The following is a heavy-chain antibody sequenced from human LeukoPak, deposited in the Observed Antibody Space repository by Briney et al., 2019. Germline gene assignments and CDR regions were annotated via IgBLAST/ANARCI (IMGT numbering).Heavy chain of an antibody. CDR3: ARGSCSASTCSQDY. CDR1: GFSFSSYS. V-gene: IGHV3-48*04. J-gene: IGHJ4*02. CDR2: ISGSGGTS. D-gene: IGHD2-15*01. Sequence: GGSLRLSCAASGFSFSSYSMNWVRQAPGKGLEWVSYISGSGGTSYYADSAKGRFTISRDNAKSSLYLQMASLRAEDTAVYYCARGSCSASTCSQDYWGQGTLVTVSS.